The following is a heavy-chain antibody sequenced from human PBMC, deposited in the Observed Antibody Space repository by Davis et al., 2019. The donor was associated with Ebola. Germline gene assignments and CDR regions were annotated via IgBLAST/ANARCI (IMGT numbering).Heavy chain of an antibody. V-gene: IGHV3-23*01. Sequence: PGGSLLSCVASGFTFSRYLMTWVRQAPGKGLEWVSAISGSGGSTYYADSVKGQFTISRDDSKNTVYLQMSNLRAEDTAVYYCAKDGGNGADSWGQGTLVTVSS. CDR2: ISGSGGST. J-gene: IGHJ4*02. D-gene: IGHD2-8*01. CDR3: AKDGGNGADS. CDR1: GFTFSRYL.